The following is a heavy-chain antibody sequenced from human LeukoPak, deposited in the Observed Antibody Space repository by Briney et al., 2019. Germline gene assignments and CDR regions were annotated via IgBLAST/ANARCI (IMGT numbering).Heavy chain of an antibody. CDR1: GFTFSDHY. CDR3: ARVGYYGSGSYSDRFYYYMDV. V-gene: IGHV3-72*01. Sequence: GGSLRLSCAASGFTFSDHYMDWVRQAPGKGLEWVGRIKDKANSYTTEYAASVKGRFTISRDDSKNSVYLQMNSLKTEDTAVYYCARVGYYGSGSYSDRFYYYMDVCGKGTTVTVSS. J-gene: IGHJ6*03. D-gene: IGHD3-10*01. CDR2: IKDKANSYTT.